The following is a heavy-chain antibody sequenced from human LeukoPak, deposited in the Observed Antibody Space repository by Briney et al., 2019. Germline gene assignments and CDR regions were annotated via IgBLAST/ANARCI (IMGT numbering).Heavy chain of an antibody. V-gene: IGHV3-23*01. Sequence: GGSLRLSCAASGFTFSSHAMSWVRQAPGKALEWVSAISGSGGSTYYADSVKGRFTISRDNSKNTLYPQMNSLRAEDTAVYYCAKHSRGRNYDSSGYYPNYWGQGTLVTVSS. CDR3: AKHSRGRNYDSSGYYPNY. CDR2: ISGSGGST. CDR1: GFTFSSHA. D-gene: IGHD3-22*01. J-gene: IGHJ4*02.